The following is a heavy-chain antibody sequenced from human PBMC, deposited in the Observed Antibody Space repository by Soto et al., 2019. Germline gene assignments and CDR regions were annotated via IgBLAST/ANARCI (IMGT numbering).Heavy chain of an antibody. V-gene: IGHV3-30*18. CDR2: ISYDGSNK. D-gene: IGHD3-10*01. CDR1: GFPFTTYG. J-gene: IGHJ2*01. Sequence: QVQLVESGGGVVQPGRSLRLSCAASGFPFTTYGMHWVREGPGKGLEWVAVISYDGSNKYYADSVKGRFTISRDNSKSTLYLQMHSLRADDTAVYYCAQEGRWFGEPKYFDLWGRGTLVTVSS. CDR3: AQEGRWFGEPKYFDL.